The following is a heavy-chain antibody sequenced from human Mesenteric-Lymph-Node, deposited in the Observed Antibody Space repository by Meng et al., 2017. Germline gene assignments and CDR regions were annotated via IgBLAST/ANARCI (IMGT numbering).Heavy chain of an antibody. CDR1: GFTFSSHW. J-gene: IGHJ4*02. V-gene: IGHV3-21*01. Sequence: GESLKISCAASGFTFSSHWMSWVRQAPGKGLEWASSISSSSSYIYYADSVKGRFTISRDNAKNSLYLQMNSLRAEDTAVYYCARDLSLVRGVIIGYFDYWGQGTLVTVSS. D-gene: IGHD3-10*01. CDR3: ARDLSLVRGVIIGYFDY. CDR2: ISSSSSYI.